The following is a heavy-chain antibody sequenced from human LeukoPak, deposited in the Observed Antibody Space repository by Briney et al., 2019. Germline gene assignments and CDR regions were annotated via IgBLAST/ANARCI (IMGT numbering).Heavy chain of an antibody. Sequence: ASVKVSCKASGYTFTSYGISWVRQAPGQGLEWMGWSNPNSGGTNYAQKFQGRVTMTRDTSISTAYMELSRLRSDDTAVYYCARVSGADMCLPTIWCQGTLVSVRS. V-gene: IGHV1-2*02. D-gene: IGHD7-27*01. CDR2: SNPNSGGT. CDR3: ARVSGADMCLPTI. CDR1: GYTFTSYG. J-gene: IGHJ4*02.